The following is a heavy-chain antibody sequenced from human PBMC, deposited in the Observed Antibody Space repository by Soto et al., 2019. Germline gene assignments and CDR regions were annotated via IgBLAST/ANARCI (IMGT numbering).Heavy chain of an antibody. J-gene: IGHJ5*02. V-gene: IGHV1-69*08. CDR3: ATDSREGGTSPPTWFDP. CDR1: GGTVSDYT. D-gene: IGHD3-16*01. Sequence: QVQLVQSGAEVKEPGSSVNVSCKASGGTVSDYTISWVRQAPGQGLEWMGRIIPILDISNYAQRFQGRVTITADKSTSTAYMELTSLRSVNTAVYYCATDSREGGTSPPTWFDPWGQGTLVIVSS. CDR2: IIPILDIS.